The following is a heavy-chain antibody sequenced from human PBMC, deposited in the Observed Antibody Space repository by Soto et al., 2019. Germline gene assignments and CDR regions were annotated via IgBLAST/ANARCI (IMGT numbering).Heavy chain of an antibody. CDR2: ISGSGIGT. J-gene: IGHJ4*02. CDR1: GFTFSSYA. D-gene: IGHD1-26*01. V-gene: IGHV3-23*01. CDR3: ARDLNEGGTFYGVVDR. Sequence: EVQLLESGGGLVQPGGSLRLSCAASGFTFSSYAMSWVRQAPGKGLESVSGISGSGIGTYHADSVKGRFFVSRDNSKNTLLLQMNSLRAEDTALYYCARDLNEGGTFYGVVDRWGPGTLVTVSS.